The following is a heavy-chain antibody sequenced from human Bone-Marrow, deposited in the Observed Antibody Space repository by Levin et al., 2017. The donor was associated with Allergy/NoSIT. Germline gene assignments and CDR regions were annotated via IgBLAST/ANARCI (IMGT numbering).Heavy chain of an antibody. CDR1: GYIFTGYY. CDR3: ARGAGTGIDYGMDV. CDR2: INPNSGGT. V-gene: IGHV1-2*02. D-gene: IGHD1-1*01. J-gene: IGHJ6*02. Sequence: ASVKVSCKASGYIFTGYYMHWVRQAPGQGLEWMGWINPNSGGTNYAQKFQGRVTMTRDTSISTAYMELTRLRSDDTAVYYCARGAGTGIDYGMDVWGQGTTVTVSS.